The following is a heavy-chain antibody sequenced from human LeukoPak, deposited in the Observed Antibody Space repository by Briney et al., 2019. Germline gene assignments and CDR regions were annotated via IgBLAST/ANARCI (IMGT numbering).Heavy chain of an antibody. CDR1: GGSISSRSYS. Sequence: SETLSLTCTVSGGSISSRSYSWGWIRQPPGKGLEWIGSMYYTGNTDYNPSLKSRLTMSVDTSKNQFSLKLSSVTAADTAVYFCAKGYTNGVNQEVWLDPWGQGTLVTVSS. V-gene: IGHV4-39*07. J-gene: IGHJ5*02. CDR3: AKGYTNGVNQEVWLDP. D-gene: IGHD2-8*01. CDR2: MYYTGNT.